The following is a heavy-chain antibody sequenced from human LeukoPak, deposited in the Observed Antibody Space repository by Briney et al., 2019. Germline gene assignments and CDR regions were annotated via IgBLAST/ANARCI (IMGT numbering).Heavy chain of an antibody. Sequence: ASVRVSCKASGGTFSSYAISWVRQAPGQGLEWMGRIIPIFGTANYAQKFQGRVTITTDESTSTAYMELSSLRSEDTAVYYCARDLSGSYLDYWGQGTLVTVSS. J-gene: IGHJ4*02. V-gene: IGHV1-69*05. D-gene: IGHD1-26*01. CDR3: ARDLSGSYLDY. CDR1: GGTFSSYA. CDR2: IIPIFGTA.